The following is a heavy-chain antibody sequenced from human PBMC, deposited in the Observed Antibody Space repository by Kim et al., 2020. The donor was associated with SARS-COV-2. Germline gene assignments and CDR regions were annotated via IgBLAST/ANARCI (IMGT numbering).Heavy chain of an antibody. V-gene: IGHV1-69*13. CDR3: ARAFWRSNNYYYYGMDV. J-gene: IGHJ6*02. D-gene: IGHD3-3*01. CDR2: IIPIFGTA. Sequence: SVKVSCKASGGTFSSYAISWVRQAPGQGLEWMGGIIPIFGTANYAQKFQGRVTITADESTSTAYMELSSLRSEDTAVYYCARAFWRSNNYYYYGMDVWGQGTTVTVSS. CDR1: GGTFSSYA.